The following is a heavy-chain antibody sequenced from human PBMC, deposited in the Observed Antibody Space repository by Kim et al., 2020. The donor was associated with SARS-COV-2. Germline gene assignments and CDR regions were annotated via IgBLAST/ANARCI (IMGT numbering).Heavy chain of an antibody. Sequence: GGSLRLSCAASGFIFSSYEINWVRQAPGKGLEWVSYINTDGTTVYYADSVQGRFTISRDNAKNSLYLQINSLAVDDTAVYYCVRDRGRGTSPSESGFDVWGQGTMVTVSS. V-gene: IGHV3-48*03. CDR3: VRDRGRGTSPSESGFDV. J-gene: IGHJ3*01. CDR2: INTDGTTV. CDR1: GFIFSSYE. D-gene: IGHD3-10*01.